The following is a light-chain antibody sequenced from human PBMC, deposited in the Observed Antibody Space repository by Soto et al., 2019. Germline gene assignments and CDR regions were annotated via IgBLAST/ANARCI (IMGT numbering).Light chain of an antibody. Sequence: EIMMTQSPATLSVSPGERATLSCRASQSISANIAWYQQKPGQAPRLLIYAASVRASGIPARFSGTGFGREFTLSISSLQSEESAVYYGQQYNNWPLTFGGGTKVEIK. V-gene: IGKV3-15*01. CDR3: QQYNNWPLT. J-gene: IGKJ4*01. CDR1: QSISAN. CDR2: AAS.